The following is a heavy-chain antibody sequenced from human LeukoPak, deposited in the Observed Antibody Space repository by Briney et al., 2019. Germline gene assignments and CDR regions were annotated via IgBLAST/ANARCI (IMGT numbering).Heavy chain of an antibody. V-gene: IGHV3-23*01. D-gene: IGHD1-26*01. CDR2: ISGSGTTT. J-gene: IGHJ6*03. CDR3: ARGPRVGAAGFVYYHYIDV. Sequence: GGSLRLSCAASGFTFSSYAMSWVRQAPGKGLEWVSSISGSGTTTYYADSVKGRFTISRDNSKNTQHLQMNSLRAEDTAVYYCARGPRVGAAGFVYYHYIDVWGKGTTVTVSS. CDR1: GFTFSSYA.